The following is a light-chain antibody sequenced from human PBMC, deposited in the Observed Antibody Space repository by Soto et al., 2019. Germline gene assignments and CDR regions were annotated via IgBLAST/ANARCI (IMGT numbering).Light chain of an antibody. CDR2: DAS. J-gene: IGKJ4*01. CDR3: QQRVSWPLA. Sequence: EIVLTQSPATLSLFPGERATLSCRASQSVSSYLAWYQHKPGQAPRLLIYDASNRATGIPARFSGSGSGTDFPLTISDLEPEDFAVYYCQQRVSWPLAFGGGTKVEI. CDR1: QSVSSY. V-gene: IGKV3-11*01.